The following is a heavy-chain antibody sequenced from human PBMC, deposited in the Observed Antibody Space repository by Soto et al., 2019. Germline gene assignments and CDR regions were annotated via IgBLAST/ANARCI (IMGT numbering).Heavy chain of an antibody. V-gene: IGHV1-18*01. Sequence: QVQLVQSGAVMKKPGASVKVSCKASGYTFTSHGISWVRQAPGQGLEWMGWISASNGDTNYAQKYQGRVTVTTDTSTSTGDMELRSLRSEDTAVYYCARMVRGSNIDYYHYMDVWGEGTTVTVSS. CDR1: GYTFTSHG. CDR3: ARMVRGSNIDYYHYMDV. D-gene: IGHD3-10*01. J-gene: IGHJ6*03. CDR2: ISASNGDT.